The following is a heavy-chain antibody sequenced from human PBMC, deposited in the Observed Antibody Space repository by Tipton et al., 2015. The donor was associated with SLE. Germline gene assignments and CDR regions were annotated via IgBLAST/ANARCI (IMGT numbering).Heavy chain of an antibody. CDR1: GFTVSSYA. D-gene: IGHD2-15*01. CDR3: AREGTDIVVVVAARGYFDY. CDR2: ISYDGSNK. J-gene: IGHJ4*02. V-gene: IGHV3-30*04. Sequence: SLRLSCAASGFTVSSYAMHWVRQAPGKGLEWVAVISYDGSNKYYADSVKGRFTISRDNSKNTLYLQMNSLRAEDTAVYYCAREGTDIVVVVAARGYFDYWGQGTLVTVSS.